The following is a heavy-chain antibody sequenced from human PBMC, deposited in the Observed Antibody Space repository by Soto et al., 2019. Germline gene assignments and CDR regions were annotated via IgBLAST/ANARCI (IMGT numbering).Heavy chain of an antibody. D-gene: IGHD1-1*01. CDR2: VTGSGGSA. CDR3: AKDRTTMYDGFDI. Sequence: GGSLRLSCAASGFTFTTFAMTWVRQAPGKGLKWVSTVTGSGGSAYYADSVQGRFTISRDNSKNTVYLQMNSLRADDTAIYYCAKDRTTMYDGFDIWGQGTMVTVSS. V-gene: IGHV3-23*01. CDR1: GFTFTTFA. J-gene: IGHJ3*02.